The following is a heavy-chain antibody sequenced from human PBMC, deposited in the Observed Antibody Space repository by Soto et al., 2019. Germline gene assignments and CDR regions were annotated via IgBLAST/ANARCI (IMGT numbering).Heavy chain of an antibody. CDR2: VSAFNGNT. J-gene: IGHJ3*01. CDR3: ARSYYLADAFDV. Sequence: SVKVSCKASGFRFSDYGFNWLREAPGQGLEWMGWVSAFNGNTETAQGLQDRVTMTTDSSTTTAHMDLTNLTTDDTAIYYCARSYYLADAFDVWGQGTMVTVSS. D-gene: IGHD3-16*01. V-gene: IGHV1-18*01. CDR1: GFRFSDYG.